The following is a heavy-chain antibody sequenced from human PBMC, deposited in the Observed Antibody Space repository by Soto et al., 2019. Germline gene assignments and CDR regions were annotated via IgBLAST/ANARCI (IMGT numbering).Heavy chain of an antibody. CDR1: GYNFASYG. CDR2: ISPYNGNT. J-gene: IGHJ6*02. Sequence: ASVKVSCKASGYNFASYGISWVRQAPGQGLEWMGWISPYNGNTHYAQNFQGRVTMTTDTSTYTAYMELRSLRSDDPAVYYCARDGSNYDFWSGYYYGMDVWGQGTTVTVSS. CDR3: ARDGSNYDFWSGYYYGMDV. V-gene: IGHV1-18*04. D-gene: IGHD3-3*01.